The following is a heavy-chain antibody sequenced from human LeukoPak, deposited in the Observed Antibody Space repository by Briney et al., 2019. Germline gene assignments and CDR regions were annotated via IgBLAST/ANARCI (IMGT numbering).Heavy chain of an antibody. CDR3: AVMFNPSTMIVVVPFDY. CDR1: GYTFTGYY. D-gene: IGHD3-22*01. Sequence: GASVKVSCKASGYTFTGYYVHWVRQAPGQGLEWMGWINPNSGGTNYAQKFQGRVTMTRDTSISTAYMELSRLRSDDTAVYYCAVMFNPSTMIVVVPFDYWGQGTLVTVSS. CDR2: INPNSGGT. J-gene: IGHJ4*02. V-gene: IGHV1-2*02.